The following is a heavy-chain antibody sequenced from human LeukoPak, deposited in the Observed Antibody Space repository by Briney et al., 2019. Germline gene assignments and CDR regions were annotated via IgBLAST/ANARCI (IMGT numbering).Heavy chain of an antibody. CDR3: ARVEVGDYVWGSYRL. D-gene: IGHD3-16*02. Sequence: ASVKVSCKASGYTFTGYYMHWVRQAPGQGLVWMGWINPNSGGTNYAQKFQGRVTMTRDTSVSTAYMELSRLRSDDTAVYYCARVEVGDYVWGSYRLWGQGTLVTVSS. V-gene: IGHV1-2*02. J-gene: IGHJ4*02. CDR2: INPNSGGT. CDR1: GYTFTGYY.